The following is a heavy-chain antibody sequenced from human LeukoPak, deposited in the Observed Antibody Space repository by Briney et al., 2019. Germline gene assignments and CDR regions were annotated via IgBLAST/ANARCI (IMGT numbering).Heavy chain of an antibody. D-gene: IGHD6-13*01. CDR2: ISSSTSYI. CDR3: ASDQGSSSLWYRLSYYFDY. V-gene: IGHV3-21*04. Sequence: GGSLRLSCAASGFTFSSYNMNWVRQAPGKGLEWVSSISSSTSYIYYADSVKGRFTISRDNAKNSLYLQMNSLRAEDTAVYYCASDQGSSSLWYRLSYYFDYWGQGTLVTVSS. CDR1: GFTFSSYN. J-gene: IGHJ4*02.